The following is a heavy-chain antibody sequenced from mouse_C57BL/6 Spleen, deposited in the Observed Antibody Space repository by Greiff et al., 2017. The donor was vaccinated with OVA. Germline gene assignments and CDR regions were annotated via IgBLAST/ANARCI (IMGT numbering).Heavy chain of an antibody. J-gene: IGHJ2*01. CDR2: INPNNGGT. Sequence: VQLQQSGPELVKPGASVKISCKASGYTFTDYYMNWVKQSHGKSLEWIGDINPNNGGTSYNQKFKGKATLTVDKSSSTAYMELRSLTSEDSAVYYCARSDYYGSSYGFDYWGKGTTLTVSS. V-gene: IGHV1-26*01. D-gene: IGHD1-1*01. CDR3: ARSDYYGSSYGFDY. CDR1: GYTFTDYY.